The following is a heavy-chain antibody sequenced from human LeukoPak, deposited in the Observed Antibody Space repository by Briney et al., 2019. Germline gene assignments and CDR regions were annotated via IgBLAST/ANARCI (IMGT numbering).Heavy chain of an antibody. CDR2: ISGSGGST. J-gene: IGHJ4*02. V-gene: IGHV3-23*01. CDR3: AKGTAVAGWNY. CDR1: GFTFSSYA. Sequence: GGSLSLSRAASGFTFSSYAMSWVRQAPGKGLEWVSAISGSGGSTYYADSVKGRFTISRDNSKNTLYLQMNSLRAEDTAVYYCAKGTAVAGWNYWGQGTLVTVSS. D-gene: IGHD6-19*01.